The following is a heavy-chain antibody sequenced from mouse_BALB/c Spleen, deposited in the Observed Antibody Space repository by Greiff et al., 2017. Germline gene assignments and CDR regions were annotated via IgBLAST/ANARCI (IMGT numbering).Heavy chain of an antibody. V-gene: IGHV5-6-5*01. J-gene: IGHJ4*01. Sequence: EVKVVESGGGLVKPGGSLKLSCAASGFTFSSYAMSWVRQTPEKRLEWVASISSGGSTYYPDSVKGRFTISRDNARNILYLQMSSLRSEDTAMYYCARWEMDYWGQGTSVTVSS. CDR2: ISSGGST. CDR1: GFTFSSYA. D-gene: IGHD4-1*01. CDR3: ARWEMDY.